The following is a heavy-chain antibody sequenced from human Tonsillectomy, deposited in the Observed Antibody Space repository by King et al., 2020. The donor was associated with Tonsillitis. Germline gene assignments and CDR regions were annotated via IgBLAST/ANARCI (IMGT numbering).Heavy chain of an antibody. CDR1: GYTFTSYD. D-gene: IGHD3-3*01. V-gene: IGHV1-8*01. Sequence: VQLVESGAEVKKPGASVKVSCKASGYTFTSYDINWVRQATGQGLELMGWMNPNSGNTGYAQKFQGRVTMTRNTSISTAYMELSSLRSEDTAVYYCARNYDFWSGYYMSWFDPWGQGTLVTVSS. CDR3: ARNYDFWSGYYMSWFDP. CDR2: MNPNSGNT. J-gene: IGHJ5*02.